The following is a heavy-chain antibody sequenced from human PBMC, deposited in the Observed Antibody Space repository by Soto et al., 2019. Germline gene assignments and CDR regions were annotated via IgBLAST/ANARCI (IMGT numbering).Heavy chain of an antibody. CDR3: AREDADRGSFDC. CDR1: GYTFTDSF. CDR2: INPNNGRT. V-gene: IGHV1-2*02. Sequence: ASVKVSCKASGYTFTDSFIHWVRQAPGQGLEWMGWINPNNGRTTLAPNFQGRVTLSRDTSINTAYMHLSRLRSDDTAVYYCAREDADRGSFDCWGQGTLVPVSS. J-gene: IGHJ4*02.